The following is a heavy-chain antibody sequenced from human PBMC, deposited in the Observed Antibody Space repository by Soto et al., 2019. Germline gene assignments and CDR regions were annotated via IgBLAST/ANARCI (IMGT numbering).Heavy chain of an antibody. D-gene: IGHD2-15*01. V-gene: IGHV3-21*01. CDR1: RFTFSSYS. CDR2: ISSSSSYI. J-gene: IGHJ6*02. CDR3: ARDRPPWGVVVVAATHYYYGMDV. Sequence: EGSLRLSCAASRFTFSSYSMNWVRQAPGKGLEWVSSISSSSSYIYYADSVKGRFTISRDNAKNSLYLQMNSLRAEDTAVYYCARDRPPWGVVVVAATHYYYGMDVWGQGTTVTVSS.